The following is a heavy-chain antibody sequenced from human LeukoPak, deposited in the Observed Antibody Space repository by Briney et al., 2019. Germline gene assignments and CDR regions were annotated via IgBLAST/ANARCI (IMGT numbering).Heavy chain of an antibody. V-gene: IGHV4-34*01. Sequence: SETLSLTCAVYGGSFSGYYWSWIRQPPGKGLEWIGEINHSGSTNYNPSLKSRVTIPVDTSKNQFSLKLSSVTAADTAVYYCARVYYDFWSGYADYYYGVDVWGQGTTVTVSS. CDR3: ARVYYDFWSGYADYYYGVDV. J-gene: IGHJ6*02. CDR1: GGSFSGYY. CDR2: INHSGST. D-gene: IGHD3-3*01.